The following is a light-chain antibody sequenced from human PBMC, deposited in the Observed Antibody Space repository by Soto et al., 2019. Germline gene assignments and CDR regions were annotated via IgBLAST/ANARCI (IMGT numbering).Light chain of an antibody. J-gene: IGKJ5*01. V-gene: IGKV3-20*01. CDR1: QSVNSR. Sequence: EIVMTQSPATVSVSPGERATLSCRASQSVNSRLAWYQHKPGQAPRLLISGASSRATGIPDRFSGSGSATDFTLTISRLEPEDFALYYCQHYGRSPITFGQGTRLEIK. CDR2: GAS. CDR3: QHYGRSPIT.